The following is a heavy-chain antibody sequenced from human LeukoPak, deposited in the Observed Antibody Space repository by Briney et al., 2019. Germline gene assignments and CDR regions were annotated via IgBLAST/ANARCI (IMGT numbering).Heavy chain of an antibody. Sequence: GASVKVSCKASGYTFTSYYMHWVRQAPGQGLEWMGIINPSGGSTSYAQKFQGRVTMTRDTSTSTVYMELSSLRSEDTAVYYCARDKGHFQAFGVVIQSYYYYMDVWGKGTTVTVSS. CDR2: INPSGGST. CDR1: GYTFTSYY. CDR3: ARDKGHFQAFGVVIQSYYYYMDV. V-gene: IGHV1-46*01. J-gene: IGHJ6*03. D-gene: IGHD3-3*01.